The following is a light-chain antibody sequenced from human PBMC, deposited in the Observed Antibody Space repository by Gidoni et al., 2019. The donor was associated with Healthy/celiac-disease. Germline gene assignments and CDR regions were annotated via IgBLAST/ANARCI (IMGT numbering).Light chain of an antibody. Sequence: EIVLTQSPAPLSLSPGERATLSCRASQSVSSYLAWYQQNPGQAPRLLIYDASNRATGIPARFSGSGSGTDFTLTISSLEPEDFAVYYCQQRSNWPQLTFGGGTKVEIK. CDR2: DAS. CDR3: QQRSNWPQLT. V-gene: IGKV3-11*01. J-gene: IGKJ4*01. CDR1: QSVSSY.